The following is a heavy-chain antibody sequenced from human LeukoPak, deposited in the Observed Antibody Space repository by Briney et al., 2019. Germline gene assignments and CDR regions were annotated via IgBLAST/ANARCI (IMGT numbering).Heavy chain of an antibody. V-gene: IGHV3-53*05. Sequence: GGSLRLSCAASEFTVSSNYMSWVRQAPGKGLEWVSVIYSGGSTYYADSVKGRFTISRDNSKNTLYLQMNSLRAEDTAVYYCAAGDGYCSSTSCPPPFYWGQGTLVTVSS. D-gene: IGHD2-2*01. CDR1: EFTVSSNY. J-gene: IGHJ4*02. CDR3: AAGDGYCSSTSCPPPFY. CDR2: IYSGGST.